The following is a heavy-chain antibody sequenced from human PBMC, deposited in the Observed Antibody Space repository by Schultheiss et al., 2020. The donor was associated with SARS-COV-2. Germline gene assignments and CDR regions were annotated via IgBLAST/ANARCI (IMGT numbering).Heavy chain of an antibody. V-gene: IGHV3-48*04. Sequence: GGSLRLSCAASGFTFSSYSMNWVRQVPGKGLEWVSYISSSSSTIYYADSVKGRFTISRDNAKNSLYLQMNSLRAEDTAVYYCARAYKMYYYYYYYMDVWGKGTTVTVSS. J-gene: IGHJ6*03. CDR1: GFTFSSYS. CDR3: ARAYKMYYYYYYYMDV. D-gene: IGHD5-24*01. CDR2: ISSSSSTI.